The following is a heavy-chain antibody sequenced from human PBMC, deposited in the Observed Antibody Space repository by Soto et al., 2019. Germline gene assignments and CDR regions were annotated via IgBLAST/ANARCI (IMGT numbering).Heavy chain of an antibody. D-gene: IGHD2-21*01. CDR1: GFTFSNAW. CDR3: TTDVVVIAQNAFDI. V-gene: IGHV3-15*01. CDR2: IKSKTDGGTT. J-gene: IGHJ3*02. Sequence: GGSLRLSCAASGFTFSNAWMSWVRQAPGKGLEWVGRIKSKTDGGTTDYAAPVKGRFTISRDDSKNTLYLQMNSLKTEDTAVYYCTTDVVVIAQNAFDIWGQGTMATVSS.